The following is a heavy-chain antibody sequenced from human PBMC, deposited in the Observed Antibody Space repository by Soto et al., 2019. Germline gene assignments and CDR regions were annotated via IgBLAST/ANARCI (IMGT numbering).Heavy chain of an antibody. D-gene: IGHD3-10*01. Sequence: EVQLVESGGGLVQPGGSLRLSCAASGFAFSDHYMDWVRQAPGKGLEWVGRTRNKANSYTTEYAASVKGRFTISRDDSXNSLYLQMNSLETEDTAMYYCAKTFYGSGSYSLDYWGQGTLVTVSS. CDR3: AKTFYGSGSYSLDY. V-gene: IGHV3-72*01. CDR1: GFAFSDHY. J-gene: IGHJ4*02. CDR2: TRNKANSYTT.